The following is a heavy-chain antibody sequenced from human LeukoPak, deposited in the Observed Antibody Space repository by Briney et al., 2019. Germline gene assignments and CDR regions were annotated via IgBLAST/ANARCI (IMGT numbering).Heavy chain of an antibody. Sequence: ASVKVSCKASGYSFSTYGISWVRQAPGQGLEWMGWINPYNGNTNFAQKFLGRVTMTTDTSTSTAYMELNSLRSEDTAVYYCARDQIAVAGNFDYWGQGTLVTVSS. J-gene: IGHJ4*02. CDR1: GYSFSTYG. CDR2: INPYNGNT. D-gene: IGHD6-19*01. V-gene: IGHV1-18*01. CDR3: ARDQIAVAGNFDY.